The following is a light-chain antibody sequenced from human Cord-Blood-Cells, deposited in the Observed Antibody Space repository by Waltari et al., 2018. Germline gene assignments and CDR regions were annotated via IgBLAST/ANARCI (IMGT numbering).Light chain of an antibody. CDR1: QSLSSS. CDR3: QQSYSTPMYS. Sequence: DIQMTQSQSSLSASVVDRVTITGRAMQSLSSSLNWYQQKPGKAPKLLIYAASRLQSGVPLRFCGSGSGTDFTLTINSLQPEDFATYYCQQSYSTPMYSFGQGTKLEIK. CDR2: AAS. J-gene: IGKJ2*03. V-gene: IGKV1-39*01.